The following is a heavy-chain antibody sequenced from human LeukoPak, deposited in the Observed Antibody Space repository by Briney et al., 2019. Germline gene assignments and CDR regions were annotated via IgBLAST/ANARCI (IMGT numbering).Heavy chain of an antibody. D-gene: IGHD2-21*02. V-gene: IGHV3-15*07. CDR1: GFTFTNAW. Sequence: GGSLRLSCAASGFTFTNAWMNWVRQAPGKGLEWVGRIKSISEGGTADYAAPVEGRFTISRHDSESTMYLQMNSLKTEDTAVYYCTTDRDALRYWGQGTPVTVSS. CDR2: IKSISEGGTA. CDR3: TTDRDALRY. J-gene: IGHJ4*02.